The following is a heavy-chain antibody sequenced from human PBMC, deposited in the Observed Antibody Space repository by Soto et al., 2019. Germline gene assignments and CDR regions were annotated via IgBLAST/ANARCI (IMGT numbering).Heavy chain of an antibody. CDR3: AREKAGTTVAFYYYYGMDV. V-gene: IGHV3-33*01. Sequence: PGGSLRLSCAASGFTFSSYGMRWVRQAPGKGLEWVAVIWYDGSNKYYADSVKGRFTISRDNSKNTLYLQMNSLRAEDTAVYYCAREKAGTTVAFYYYYGMDVWGQGTTVTVSS. CDR2: IWYDGSNK. D-gene: IGHD4-17*01. J-gene: IGHJ6*02. CDR1: GFTFSSYG.